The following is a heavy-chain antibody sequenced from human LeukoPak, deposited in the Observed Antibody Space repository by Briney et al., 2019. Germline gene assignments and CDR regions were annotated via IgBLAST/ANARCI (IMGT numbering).Heavy chain of an antibody. CDR1: GFTFRSYG. CDR2: IRFDGSNQ. V-gene: IGHV3-30*02. J-gene: IGHJ4*02. D-gene: IGHD7-27*01. Sequence: PGGSLRLSCAASGFTFRSYGMHLVRQAPGKGLEWVASIRFDGSNQYYADSVKGRFTISRDNSNNTLYLQMSSLRAEDTAVYFCAKGYGESHFDSWGQGTLVTVSS. CDR3: AKGYGESHFDS.